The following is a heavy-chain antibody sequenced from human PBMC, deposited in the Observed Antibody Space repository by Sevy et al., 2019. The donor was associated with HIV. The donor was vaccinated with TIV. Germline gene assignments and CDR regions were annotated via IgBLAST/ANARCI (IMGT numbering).Heavy chain of an antibody. CDR2: MSWNSATR. J-gene: IGHJ4*02. D-gene: IGHD6-19*01. CDR1: GFTFEDSA. Sequence: GGSLRLSCAASGFTFEDSAMHWVRQAPGKGLEWVSGMSWNSATRGYADSVKGRFTISRDNAKNSLYLQMNSLRTEDTALYYCAKDTSRVVAGTGYFDYWGQRTLVTVSS. V-gene: IGHV3-9*01. CDR3: AKDTSRVVAGTGYFDY.